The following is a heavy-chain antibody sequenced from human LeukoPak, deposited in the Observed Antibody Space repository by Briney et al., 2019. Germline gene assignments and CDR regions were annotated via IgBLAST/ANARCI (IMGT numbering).Heavy chain of an antibody. CDR3: ARGMNYYDSSGYPSNWFDP. Sequence: SETLSLTCAVYGGSFSGFYWTWIRQPPGKGLEWIGEINHSESTNYNPSLKSRVTISVDRSKNQFSLKLSSVTAADTAVYYCARGMNYYDSSGYPSNWFDPWGQGTLVTVSS. CDR1: GGSFSGFY. D-gene: IGHD3-22*01. CDR2: INHSEST. J-gene: IGHJ5*02. V-gene: IGHV4-34*01.